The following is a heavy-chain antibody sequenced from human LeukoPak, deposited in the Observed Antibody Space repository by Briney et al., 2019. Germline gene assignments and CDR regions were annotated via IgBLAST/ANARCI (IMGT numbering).Heavy chain of an antibody. J-gene: IGHJ4*02. D-gene: IGHD3-22*01. V-gene: IGHV4-4*02. CDR1: GDSINSLDL. CDR2: MYLSGTT. CDR3: AGLVGRYSSGLYYYYFDY. Sequence: ESSGTLSLTCTVSGDSINSLDLWSWVRQPPGKGLEWIGEMYLSGTTHSNPSVKSRVTISIDKSKNQFFLNLSSVTAADTAVYYCAGLVGRYSSGLYYYYFDYWGQGTLVPVSS.